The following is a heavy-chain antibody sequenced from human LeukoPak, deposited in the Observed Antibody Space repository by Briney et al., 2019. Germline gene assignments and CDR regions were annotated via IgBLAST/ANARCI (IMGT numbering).Heavy chain of an antibody. J-gene: IGHJ5*02. CDR1: GFTFSSYW. CDR3: AREQWLVSWFDP. CDR2: INSDGSST. D-gene: IGHD6-19*01. V-gene: IGHV3-74*01. Sequence: GGSLRLSCAASGFTFSSYWMHWVRQAPGKGLVWVSRINSDGSSTSYADSVKGRFTISRDSAKNTLYLQMNSLRAEDTAVYYCAREQWLVSWFDPWGQGTLVTVSS.